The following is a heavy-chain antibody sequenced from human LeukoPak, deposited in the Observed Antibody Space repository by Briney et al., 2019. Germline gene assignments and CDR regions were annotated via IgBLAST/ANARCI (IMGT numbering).Heavy chain of an antibody. CDR3: GRGLYAPFHR. Sequence: SETLSVTCTVSGSSVSSSDWNWIRQSPGKGLEWIAIVDYNGSTKYNPSLVSGGTMSLDTSKKQFYVKLVSGIAADTTREYCGRGLYAPFHRWAEEPVVTVSS. D-gene: IGHD3-3*01. J-gene: IGHJ5*02. CDR1: GSSVSSSD. CDR2: VDYNGST. V-gene: IGHV4-59*02.